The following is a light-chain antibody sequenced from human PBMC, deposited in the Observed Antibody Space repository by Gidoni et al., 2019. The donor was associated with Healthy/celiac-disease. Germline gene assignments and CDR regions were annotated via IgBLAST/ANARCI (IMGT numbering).Light chain of an antibody. CDR1: RSNFGAGYE. CDR2: GNT. Sequence: QSVLPQPHSISVAPGQRVTISCTGRRSNFGAGYEVHWYQQLPGTTPRLLIYGNTLRPAGVPDRFSASKSGTSASLAITGLQAEDEATYYCQSFDSSLRGPVFGGGTRLTVL. CDR3: QSFDSSLRGPV. J-gene: IGLJ2*01. V-gene: IGLV1-40*01.